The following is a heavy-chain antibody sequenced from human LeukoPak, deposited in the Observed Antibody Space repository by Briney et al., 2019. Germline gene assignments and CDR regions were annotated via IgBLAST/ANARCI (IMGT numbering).Heavy chain of an antibody. CDR1: GGSISSYY. D-gene: IGHD5-12*01. Sequence: SETLSLTCTVSGGSISSYYWSWIRQPPGKGLEWIGYIYYSGSTNYNPSLKSRVTISVDTSKNQFSLKLTSVTAADTAVYYCARVSGCDSESFYAYWGQGTLVTVSS. V-gene: IGHV4-59*01. CDR3: ARVSGCDSESFYAY. CDR2: IYYSGST. J-gene: IGHJ4*02.